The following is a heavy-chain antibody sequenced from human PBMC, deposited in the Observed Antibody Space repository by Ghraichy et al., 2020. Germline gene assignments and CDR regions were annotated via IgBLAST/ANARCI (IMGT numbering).Heavy chain of an antibody. D-gene: IGHD2/OR15-2a*01. V-gene: IGHV3-7*03. Sequence: GGSLRLSCAASGSAVRRSGIRWGRRASWKGLEWVANIKQDGSEKYYVDSVKGRFTISRDNAKNSLYLQMNSLRAEDTAVYYCARVKSAWYGMDVWGRGTTVTLS. CDR3: ARVKSAWYGMDV. CDR2: IKQDGSEK. CDR1: GSAVRRSG. J-gene: IGHJ6*02.